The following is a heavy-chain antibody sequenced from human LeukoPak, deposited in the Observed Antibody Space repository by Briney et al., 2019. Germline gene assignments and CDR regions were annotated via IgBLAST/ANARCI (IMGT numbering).Heavy chain of an antibody. Sequence: GGSLRLSCAASGFTFRDYAMIWVRQAPGKGLEWVSSISSSSSYIYYADSVKGRFTISRDNAKNSLYLQMNSLRAEDTAVYYCARDYTRDAFDIWGQGTMVTVSS. J-gene: IGHJ3*02. V-gene: IGHV3-21*01. CDR1: GFTFRDYA. CDR3: ARDYTRDAFDI. CDR2: ISSSSSYI.